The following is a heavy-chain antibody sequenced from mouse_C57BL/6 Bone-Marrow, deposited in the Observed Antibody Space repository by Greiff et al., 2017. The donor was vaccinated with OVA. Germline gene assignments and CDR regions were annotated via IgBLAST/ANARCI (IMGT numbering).Heavy chain of an antibody. V-gene: IGHV5-2*03. CDR3: ARLDDYDGDWYFDV. Sequence: EVKVEESGGGLVQPGESLKLSCESNEYEFPSHDMSWVRKTPEKRLELVAAINSDGGSTYYPDTMERRFIISRDNTKKTLYLQMSSLRSEDTALYYCARLDDYDGDWYFDVWGTGTTVTVSS. D-gene: IGHD2-4*01. CDR1: EYEFPSHD. CDR2: INSDGGST. J-gene: IGHJ1*03.